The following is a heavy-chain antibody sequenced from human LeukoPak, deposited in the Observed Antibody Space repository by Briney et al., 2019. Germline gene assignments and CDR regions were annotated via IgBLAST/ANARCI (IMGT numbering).Heavy chain of an antibody. CDR3: ARVACSGGSCHLGYFDL. CDR2: IWYDGSNK. CDR1: GFTFSSYG. V-gene: IGHV3-33*01. D-gene: IGHD2-15*01. J-gene: IGHJ2*01. Sequence: PGRSLRLSCAASGFTFSSYGMHWVRQAPGKGLEWVADIWYDGSNKYYADSVKGRFTISRDNSKNTLYLQMNSLRAEDTAVYYCARVACSGGSCHLGYFDLWGRGTLVTVSS.